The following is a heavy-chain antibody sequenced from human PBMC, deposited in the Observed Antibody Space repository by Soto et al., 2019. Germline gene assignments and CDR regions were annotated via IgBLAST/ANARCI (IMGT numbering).Heavy chain of an antibody. D-gene: IGHD3-22*01. V-gene: IGHV3-33*07. CDR3: ARDQTDSGGYSDY. CDR2: IWNDGSNE. J-gene: IGHJ4*02. CDR1: GFTFSSYG. Sequence: GSLRLSCEASGFTFSSYGMYWVRQAPGKGLEWVAIIWNDGSNEYYADSVKGRFTISRDNSKNTLYLQVSNLRAEDTAVYFCARDQTDSGGYSDYWGQGTLVTVSS.